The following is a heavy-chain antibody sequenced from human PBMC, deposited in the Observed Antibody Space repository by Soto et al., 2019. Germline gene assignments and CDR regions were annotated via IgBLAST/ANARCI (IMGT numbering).Heavy chain of an antibody. J-gene: IGHJ4*02. CDR1: GSTFTSYG. CDR3: AIYHLELFRFDY. V-gene: IGHV1-18*01. CDR2: ISLYNGNT. D-gene: IGHD2-2*01. Sequence: ASVNVSCTASGSTFTSYGMNWVRQAPGQGLEWMGWISLYNGNTTYAQQFQGRVTMTTDTSMSTAYMELRSLRSDDTAMYFCAIYHLELFRFDYWGQGTLVTVSS.